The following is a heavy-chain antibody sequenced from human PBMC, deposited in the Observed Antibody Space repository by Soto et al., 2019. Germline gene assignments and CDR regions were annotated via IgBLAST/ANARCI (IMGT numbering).Heavy chain of an antibody. V-gene: IGHV1-58*01. D-gene: IGHD3-9*01. Sequence: WASVKVSCKASGFTFTSSAVQWVRQARGQRLEWIGWIVVGSGNTNYAQKFQERVTITRDMSTSTAYMELSSLRSEDTAVYYCAADHRLGVPSLDILTGYPPDYFGMRFWHQVPTVTVAS. CDR3: AADHRLGVPSLDILTGYPPDYFGMRF. J-gene: IGHJ6*02. CDR2: IVVGSGNT. CDR1: GFTFTSSA.